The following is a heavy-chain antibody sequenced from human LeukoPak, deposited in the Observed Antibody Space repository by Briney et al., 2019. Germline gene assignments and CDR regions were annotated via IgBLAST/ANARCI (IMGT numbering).Heavy chain of an antibody. V-gene: IGHV4-59*01. CDR2: IYYSGST. Sequence: SETLSLTCAVYGGPFSHYYWTWIRQPPRKGLEWMGHIYYSGSTNYNPSLKSRVTISVDTSKNQFSLKLSSVTAADTAVYYCARDVNDWSTETNWFDPWGQGTLVTVSS. CDR1: GGPFSHYY. CDR3: ARDVNDWSTETNWFDP. J-gene: IGHJ5*02. D-gene: IGHD3-9*01.